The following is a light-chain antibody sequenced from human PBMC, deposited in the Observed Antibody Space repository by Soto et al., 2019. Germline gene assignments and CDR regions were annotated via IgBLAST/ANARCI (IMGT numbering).Light chain of an antibody. J-gene: IGKJ5*01. CDR2: AAS. Sequence: DIQMTQSPSSLSASVGDRVTITCRASQGISTYLAWYQQKPGKVPKLLIYAASTLQSGVTSRFSGSGSGTDFTLTISSLQPEDVATYYCQKYSSAPFAFGQGTRLEIK. V-gene: IGKV1-27*01. CDR1: QGISTY. CDR3: QKYSSAPFA.